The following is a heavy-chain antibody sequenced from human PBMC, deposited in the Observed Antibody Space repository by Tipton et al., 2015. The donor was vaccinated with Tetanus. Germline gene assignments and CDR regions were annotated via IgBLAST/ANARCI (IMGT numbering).Heavy chain of an antibody. Sequence: SLRLSCAASGFTFSRYAMNWVRQAPGEGLEWVSSISGGDNTRYYADSVKGRFSISRDNSKNTLYLQMNSLGADDTAVYYCAKFLAELNWDDAFDVWGHGTKVTVSS. V-gene: IGHV3-23*01. CDR2: ISGGDNTR. J-gene: IGHJ3*01. CDR3: AKFLAELNWDDAFDV. CDR1: GFTFSRYA. D-gene: IGHD7-27*01.